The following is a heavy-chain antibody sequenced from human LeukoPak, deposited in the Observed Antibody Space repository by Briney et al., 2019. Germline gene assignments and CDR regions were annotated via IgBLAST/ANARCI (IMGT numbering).Heavy chain of an antibody. D-gene: IGHD2-15*01. V-gene: IGHV1-2*02. CDR3: ARGYCSGGSCYDWFDP. J-gene: IGHJ5*02. CDR1: GYTFTGYY. CDR2: INPNSGGT. Sequence: ASVKVSCKASGYTFTGYYMHWVRQAPGQGLEWMGWINPNSGGTNYAQKFQGRVTMTRDTFISTAYMELSRLRSDDTAVYYCARGYCSGGSCYDWFDPWGQGTLVTVSS.